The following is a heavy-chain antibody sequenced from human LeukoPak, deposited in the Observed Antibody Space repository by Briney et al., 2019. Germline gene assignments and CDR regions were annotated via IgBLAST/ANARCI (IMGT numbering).Heavy chain of an antibody. CDR2: FSAYNGNT. J-gene: IGHJ4*02. CDR1: GYTFTSYG. CDR3: ARDPPVWKTAAAQGALSY. Sequence: ASVKVSCKASGYTFTSYGISWVRQAPGQGLEWMGWFSAYNGNTNYAQKLQGRVTMTTDTSTSTAYMELRSLRSEDTAVYYCARDPPVWKTAAAQGALSYWGQGTLVTVSS. V-gene: IGHV1-18*01. D-gene: IGHD6-13*01.